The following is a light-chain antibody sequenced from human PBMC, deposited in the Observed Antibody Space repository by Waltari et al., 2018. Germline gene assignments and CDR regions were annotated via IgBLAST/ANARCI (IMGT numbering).Light chain of an antibody. CDR1: QGISSD. J-gene: IGKJ1*01. Sequence: EIVMTQSPATLSVSPGERATLSCGASQGISSDLAWYQQKPGQAPRLLIFGASTRATGVPARFSGSWSGTEFTLTISSLQSEDFGVYYCQQSKIWPAFGQGTKVEIK. V-gene: IGKV3-15*01. CDR3: QQSKIWPA. CDR2: GAS.